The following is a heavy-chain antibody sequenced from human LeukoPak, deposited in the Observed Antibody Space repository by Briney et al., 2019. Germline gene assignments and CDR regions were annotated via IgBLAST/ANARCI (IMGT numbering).Heavy chain of an antibody. Sequence: GGSLRLSCAASGFTFSSYSMNWVRQAPGKGLEWLSYIGSGSSSIYYADSVRGRFTISRDNAKNSLYLEMDSLRAEDTAVYYCARALILDPVTLDNWGQGTLVTVSS. CDR3: ARALILDPVTLDN. J-gene: IGHJ4*02. CDR1: GFTFSSYS. D-gene: IGHD2-15*01. CDR2: IGSGSSSI. V-gene: IGHV3-48*01.